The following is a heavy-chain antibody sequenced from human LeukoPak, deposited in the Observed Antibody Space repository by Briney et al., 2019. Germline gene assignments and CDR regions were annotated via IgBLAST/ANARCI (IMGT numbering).Heavy chain of an antibody. D-gene: IGHD2-8*01. J-gene: IGHJ6*03. CDR1: GGSISSGSYY. CDR3: AREEVYAIDYMDV. Sequence: SQTLSLTCTVSGGSISSGSYYWSWIRQPAGKGLEWIGRIYTSGSTNYNPSLKSRVTISVDTSKNQFSLKLSSVTAADTAVYYCAREEVYAIDYMDVWGKGTTVTVSS. V-gene: IGHV4-61*02. CDR2: IYTSGST.